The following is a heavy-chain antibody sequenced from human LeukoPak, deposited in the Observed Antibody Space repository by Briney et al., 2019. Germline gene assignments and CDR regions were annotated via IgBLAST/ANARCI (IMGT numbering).Heavy chain of an antibody. J-gene: IGHJ4*02. Sequence: GGSLRLSCAASGFTFSSYAMSWVRQAPGKGLEWVANIKRDGSEKYYGDSVKGRFTVSRDNAMNSLYLQMTSLRAEDTAVYYCARDKEAAVDFWSGYYPLWGQGTLVIVSS. CDR1: GFTFSSYA. CDR2: IKRDGSEK. V-gene: IGHV3-7*01. D-gene: IGHD3-3*01. CDR3: ARDKEAAVDFWSGYYPL.